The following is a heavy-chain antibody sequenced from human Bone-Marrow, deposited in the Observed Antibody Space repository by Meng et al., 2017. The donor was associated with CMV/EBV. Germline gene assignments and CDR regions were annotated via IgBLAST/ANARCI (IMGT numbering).Heavy chain of an antibody. V-gene: IGHV4-59*01. CDR1: GGSISSYY. Sequence: LRLSCTVSGGSISSYYWSWIRQPPGKGLEWIGYIYYSGSTNYNPALKSRVTISVDTSKNQFSLKLSSVTAADTAVYYCARKGLDYSIFNWGQGTLVTVFS. J-gene: IGHJ4*02. CDR2: IYYSGST. CDR3: ARKGLDYSIFN. D-gene: IGHD4-11*01.